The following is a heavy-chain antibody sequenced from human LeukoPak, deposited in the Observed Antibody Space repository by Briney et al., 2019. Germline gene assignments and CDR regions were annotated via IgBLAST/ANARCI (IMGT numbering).Heavy chain of an antibody. Sequence: ASVKVSCKASGYTFTSYGISWVRQAPGQGLEWVGWISAYNGNTNYAQKLQGRVTMTTDTSTSTAYMEPRSLRSDDTAVYYCAVLGGSYGADAFDIWGQGTMVTVSS. V-gene: IGHV1-18*01. J-gene: IGHJ3*02. CDR3: AVLGGSYGADAFDI. CDR2: ISAYNGNT. D-gene: IGHD1-26*01. CDR1: GYTFTSYG.